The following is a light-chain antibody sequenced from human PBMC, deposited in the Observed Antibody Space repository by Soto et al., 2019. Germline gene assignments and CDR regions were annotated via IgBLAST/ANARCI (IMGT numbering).Light chain of an antibody. Sequence: QSVLTQPPSASGSPGQSVTISCTGTSSDVGGYNYVSWYQQHPGKAPKLMIYEVSERPSGVPDRFSGSKSGNTASLTVSGLQAEEEADYYCSSYAGSNNLVFGGGTKLTVL. CDR3: SSYAGSNNLV. CDR2: EVS. CDR1: SSDVGGYNY. J-gene: IGLJ3*02. V-gene: IGLV2-8*01.